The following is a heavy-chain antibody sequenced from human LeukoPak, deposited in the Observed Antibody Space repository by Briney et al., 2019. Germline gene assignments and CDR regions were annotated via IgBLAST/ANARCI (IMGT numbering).Heavy chain of an antibody. CDR2: IYYSGST. Sequence: PSETLSLTCTVSGGSISSYYWSWIRQPPGKGLEWIGYIYYSGSTNYNPSLKSRVTISVDTSKNQFSLKLSSVTAADTAVYYCARDDTYDFWSGYSNWFDPWGQGTLVTVSS. CDR1: GGSISSYY. D-gene: IGHD3-3*01. V-gene: IGHV4-59*12. J-gene: IGHJ5*02. CDR3: ARDDTYDFWSGYSNWFDP.